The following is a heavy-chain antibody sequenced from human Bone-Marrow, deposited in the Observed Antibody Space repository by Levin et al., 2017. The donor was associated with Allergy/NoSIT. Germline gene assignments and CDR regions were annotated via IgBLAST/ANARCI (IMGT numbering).Heavy chain of an antibody. Sequence: SCAASGFTFSDYYMSWIRQAPGKGLEWVSYISSSGSTIYYADSVKGRFTISRDNAKNSLYLQMNSLRAEDTAVYYCARDRRALYGLVNWFDPWGQGTLVTVSS. CDR1: GFTFSDYY. CDR2: ISSSGSTI. D-gene: IGHD2-2*02. V-gene: IGHV3-11*01. J-gene: IGHJ5*02. CDR3: ARDRRALYGLVNWFDP.